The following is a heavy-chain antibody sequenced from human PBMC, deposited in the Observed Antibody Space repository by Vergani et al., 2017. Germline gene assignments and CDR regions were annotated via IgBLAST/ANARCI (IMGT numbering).Heavy chain of an antibody. D-gene: IGHD2-2*01. Sequence: QVQLVQSGAEVKKPGSSVKVSCKASGGTFSSYAISWVRQAPGQGLEWMGGIIPIFGTANYAQKLQGRVTITADESTSTAYMELSSLRSVDTAVYYGAGAEESVVVPGANGAFDYWGQGTMVTVSS. J-gene: IGHJ3*01. CDR2: IIPIFGTA. V-gene: IGHV1-69*01. CDR1: GGTFSSYA. CDR3: AGAEESVVVPGANGAFDY.